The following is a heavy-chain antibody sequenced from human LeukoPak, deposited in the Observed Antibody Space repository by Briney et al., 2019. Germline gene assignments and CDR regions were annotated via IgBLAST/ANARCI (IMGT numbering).Heavy chain of an antibody. CDR1: GYTFSDYA. CDR2: INAGNGNT. Sequence: ASVKVSCKASGYTFSDYAMHWVRQAPGQRFEWMGWINAGNGNTEYSQKFQGRVTITRDTSASTAYMELSSLRSEDTAVYYCARGREVSRFLEWSYYFDYWGQGTLVTVSS. CDR3: ARGREVSRFLEWSYYFDY. D-gene: IGHD3-3*01. J-gene: IGHJ4*02. V-gene: IGHV1-3*01.